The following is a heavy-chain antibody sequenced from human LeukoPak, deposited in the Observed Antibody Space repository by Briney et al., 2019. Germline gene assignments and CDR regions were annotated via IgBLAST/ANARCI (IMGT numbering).Heavy chain of an antibody. J-gene: IGHJ4*02. Sequence: SGPALVKPTQPRTLTCTFSGFSLSTSGMCVSWIRQPPGKALEWLARIDWDDDKYYSTSLKTRFTISRDTSKNQVVLTMTNMDPVDTATYYCARIRYDSSGYPPNFDYWGQGTLVTVSS. CDR3: ARIRYDSSGYPPNFDY. CDR2: IDWDDDK. V-gene: IGHV2-70*11. CDR1: GFSLSTSGMC. D-gene: IGHD3-22*01.